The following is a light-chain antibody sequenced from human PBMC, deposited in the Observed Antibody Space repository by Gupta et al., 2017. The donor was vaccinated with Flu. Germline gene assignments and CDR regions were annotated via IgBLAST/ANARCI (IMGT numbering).Light chain of an antibody. CDR2: EVS. CDR1: SSDGGGYNY. V-gene: IGLV2-14*01. CDR3: SSYTSSSTLYV. Sequence: QSALTQPASASGSPGQSITISCTGTSSDGGGYNYVSWYQQHPGKAPKLMIYEVSNRPSGVSNRFSGSKSGNTASLTISGLQAEDEADYYCSSYTSSSTLYVFGTGTKVTVL. J-gene: IGLJ1*01.